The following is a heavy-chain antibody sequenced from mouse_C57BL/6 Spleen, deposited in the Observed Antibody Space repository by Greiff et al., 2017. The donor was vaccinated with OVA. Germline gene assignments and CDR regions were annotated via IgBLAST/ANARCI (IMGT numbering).Heavy chain of an antibody. CDR1: GYTFTSYW. Sequence: QVQLQQPGAELVKPGSSVKLSCKASGYTFTSYWMQWVKQRPGQGLEWIGEIDPADSYTNYNQKLKGKATLTVDTSSSTAYMQLSSLTSEDSAVYYCARPTSYSNYVDYWGQGTTLTVSS. J-gene: IGHJ2*01. D-gene: IGHD2-5*01. CDR2: IDPADSYT. V-gene: IGHV1-50*01. CDR3: ARPTSYSNYVDY.